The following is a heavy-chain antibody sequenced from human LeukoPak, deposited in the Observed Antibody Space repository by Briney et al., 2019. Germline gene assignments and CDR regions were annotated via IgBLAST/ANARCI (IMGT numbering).Heavy chain of an antibody. J-gene: IGHJ4*02. V-gene: IGHV1-46*01. CDR3: ARTPDVAMVRGFDY. CDR2: INPSGGST. D-gene: IGHD3-10*01. CDR1: GFTFTSYY. Sequence: GGSLRLSCAASGFTFTSYYMHWVRQAPGQGLEWVGIINPSGGSTSYAQKFQGRVTMTRDTSTSTVYMELSSLRSEDTAVYYCARTPDVAMVRGFDYWGQGTLVTVSS.